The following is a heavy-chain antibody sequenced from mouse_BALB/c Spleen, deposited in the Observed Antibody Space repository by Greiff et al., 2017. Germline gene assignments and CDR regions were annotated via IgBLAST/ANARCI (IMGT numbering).Heavy chain of an antibody. J-gene: IGHJ2*01. CDR1: GYTFTSYY. V-gene: IGHV1S81*02. Sequence: QVQLQQPGAELVKPGASVKLSCKASGYTFTSYYMYWVKQRPGQGLEWIGGINPSNGGTNFNEKFKSKATLTVDKSSSTAYMQLSSLTSEDSAVYYCTRATGNYFDYWGQGTTLTVSS. CDR2: INPSNGGT. CDR3: TRATGNYFDY.